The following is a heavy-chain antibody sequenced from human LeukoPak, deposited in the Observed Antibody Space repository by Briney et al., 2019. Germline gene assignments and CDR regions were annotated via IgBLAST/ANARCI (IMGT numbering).Heavy chain of an antibody. CDR3: ARTQYCSSSNCYSYSYYYYMDV. Sequence: PGGSLRLSCAASGFTFSDYYMSWIRQAPGKGLEWVSYISSSGSTIYYADSVKGRFTISRDNAKNSLYLQMNSLRVEDTAVYYCARTQYCSSSNCYSYSYYYYMDVWGKGTTVTVSS. CDR1: GFTFSDYY. J-gene: IGHJ6*03. D-gene: IGHD2-2*01. V-gene: IGHV3-11*04. CDR2: ISSSGSTI.